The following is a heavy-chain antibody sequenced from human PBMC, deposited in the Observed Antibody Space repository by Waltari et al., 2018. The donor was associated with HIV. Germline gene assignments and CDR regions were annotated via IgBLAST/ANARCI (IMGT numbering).Heavy chain of an antibody. D-gene: IGHD3-22*01. J-gene: IGHJ3*02. V-gene: IGHV4-61*02. Sequence: QVQLQESGPGLVKPSQTLSLTCTVSGGSIRSGSYYWSWIRQPAGKGLEWIGRIYTSGSTNYNPSLKSRVTISVDTSKNQFSLKLSSVTAADTAVYYCAADSSGYLDASDIWGQGTMVTVSS. CDR1: GGSIRSGSYY. CDR2: IYTSGST. CDR3: AADSSGYLDASDI.